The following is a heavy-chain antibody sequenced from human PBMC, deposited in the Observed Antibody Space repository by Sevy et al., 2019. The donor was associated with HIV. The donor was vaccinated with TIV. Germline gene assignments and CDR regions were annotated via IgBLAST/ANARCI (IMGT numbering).Heavy chain of an antibody. CDR2: ISSGSSYV. V-gene: IGHV3-21*01. Sequence: GGSLRLPCAASGFTFSYYNMNWVRQAPGKGLEWVSSISSGSSYVYHADSVKGRFTISRDNAKNSLYLQMNSLRTEDTAVYYCASPLHYYDSPSAYWGQGTQVTVSS. D-gene: IGHD3-22*01. CDR1: GFTFSYYN. CDR3: ASPLHYYDSPSAY. J-gene: IGHJ4*02.